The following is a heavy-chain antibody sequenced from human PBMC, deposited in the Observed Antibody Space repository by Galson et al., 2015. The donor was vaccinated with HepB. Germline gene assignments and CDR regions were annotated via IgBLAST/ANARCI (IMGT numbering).Heavy chain of an antibody. D-gene: IGHD6-13*01. CDR3: ARQRIADLQFDY. J-gene: IGHJ4*02. CDR1: GGSISSSSYY. V-gene: IGHV4-39*01. CDR2: IYYSGST. Sequence: LSLTCTVSGGSISSSSYYWGWIRQPPGKGLEWIGSIYYSGSTYYNPSLKSRVTISVDTSKNQFSLKLSSVTAADTAVYYCARQRIADLQFDYWGQGTLVTVSS.